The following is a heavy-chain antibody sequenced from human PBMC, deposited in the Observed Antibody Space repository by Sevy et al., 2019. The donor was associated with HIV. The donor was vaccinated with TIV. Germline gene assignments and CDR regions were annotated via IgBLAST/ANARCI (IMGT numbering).Heavy chain of an antibody. J-gene: IGHJ4*01. Sequence: SETLSLTCTVSGGSISSNSYYWDWIRQSPGKGPTWIGSVTHTKSTYYTSSLKSRVTISVDVSKNQFSLNLNSVTAADTAVYYCAGRRRWDFTPAYDYLGQGTLVTVSS. CDR3: AGRRRWDFTPAYDY. CDR1: GGSISSNSYY. D-gene: IGHD1-26*01. V-gene: IGHV4-39*01. CDR2: VTHTKST.